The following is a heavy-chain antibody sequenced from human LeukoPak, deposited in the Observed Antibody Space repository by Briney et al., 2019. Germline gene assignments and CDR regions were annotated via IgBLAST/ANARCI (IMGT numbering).Heavy chain of an antibody. D-gene: IGHD3-10*01. CDR3: AKAGANWFDP. CDR1: GFTFSGYA. CDR2: ISRSGDNT. V-gene: IGHV3-23*01. Sequence: PGGSLRLSCAASGFTFSGYAMSWVRQAPGKGLQWVSTISRSGDNTYYADSVKGRFTISRDNSKHTLYVQMNSLRAEDTAIYYCAKAGANWFDPWGQGTLVTVSS. J-gene: IGHJ5*02.